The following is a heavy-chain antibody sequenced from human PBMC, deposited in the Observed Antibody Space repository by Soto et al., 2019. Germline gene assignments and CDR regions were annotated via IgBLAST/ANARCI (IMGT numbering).Heavy chain of an antibody. CDR2: IYYSGTT. Sequence: SETLSLTCTVSAASINSGGYYWSWIRQHPGKGLEWIGFIYYSGTTYYNPSLKSRVTTSVDTSKNQFSLRLRSVTAADTAVYYCARGLIVMLAGIEELINSHFESWGQGTLVTVSS. CDR3: ARGLIVMLAGIEELINSHFES. D-gene: IGHD2-21*02. CDR1: AASINSGGYY. V-gene: IGHV4-31*03. J-gene: IGHJ4*02.